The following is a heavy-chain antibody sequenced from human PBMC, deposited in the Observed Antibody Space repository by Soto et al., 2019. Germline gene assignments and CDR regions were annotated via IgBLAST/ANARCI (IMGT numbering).Heavy chain of an antibody. J-gene: IGHJ4*02. CDR2: IYRTGST. Sequence: LSLTCAVCGGSFTSNNWWTWVRQPPGQGLEWIGEIYRTGSTNYNPSLKSRVTISLDKSENQFSLKVTSLTAADTAVYYCASRDPGTSVDYWGQGTLVTISS. V-gene: IGHV4-4*02. CDR3: ASRDPGTSVDY. CDR1: GGSFTSNNW. D-gene: IGHD1-7*01.